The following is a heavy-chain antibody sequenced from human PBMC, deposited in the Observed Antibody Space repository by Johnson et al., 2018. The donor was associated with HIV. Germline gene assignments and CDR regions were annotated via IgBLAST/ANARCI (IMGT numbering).Heavy chain of an antibody. CDR1: GFTFSDCA. CDR2: INWNGGST. CDR3: ARRSGYAFDI. D-gene: IGHD1-1*01. J-gene: IGHJ3*02. Sequence: MQLVESGGGLVQPRGSLRLSCAASGFTFSDCAMSWVRQGPGKGLEWVSGINWNGGSTGYADSVKGRFTIYRDNAKNSLYLQMNSLRAEDTALYYCARRSGYAFDIWGQGTMVTVSS. V-gene: IGHV3-20*04.